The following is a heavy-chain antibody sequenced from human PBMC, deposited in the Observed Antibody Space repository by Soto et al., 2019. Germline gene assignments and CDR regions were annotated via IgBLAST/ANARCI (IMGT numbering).Heavy chain of an antibody. V-gene: IGHV1-46*03. CDR2: INPTGGST. D-gene: IGHD1-1*01. J-gene: IGHJ4*02. CDR3: ALFSHDLVH. Sequence: QAQLVQSGAEVKKPGASVKVSCKASEYTFTNYYLHWVRQDPGHGLEWMGLINPTGGSTNYAQKFQGRVTMTWDTSTSTVYMELSSLRSEDTAVYYCALFSHDLVHWGQGTLVTVSS. CDR1: EYTFTNYY.